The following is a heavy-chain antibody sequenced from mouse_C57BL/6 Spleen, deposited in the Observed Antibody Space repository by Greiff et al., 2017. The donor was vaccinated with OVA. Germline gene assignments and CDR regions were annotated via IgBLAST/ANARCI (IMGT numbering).Heavy chain of an antibody. Sequence: QVQLQQPGAELVKPGASVKMSCKASGYTFTSYWITWVKQRPGQGLEWIGDIYPGSGSTNYNEKFKSKATLTVDTSSSTAYMQLSSLTSEDSAVYYCARSDYGYDGYAMDYWGQGTSVTVSS. J-gene: IGHJ4*01. CDR2: IYPGSGST. V-gene: IGHV1-55*01. CDR1: GYTFTSYW. D-gene: IGHD2-2*01. CDR3: ARSDYGYDGYAMDY.